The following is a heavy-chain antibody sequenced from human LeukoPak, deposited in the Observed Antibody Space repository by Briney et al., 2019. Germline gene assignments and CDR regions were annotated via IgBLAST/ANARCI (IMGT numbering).Heavy chain of an antibody. CDR3: AREGPRGNSQFDY. V-gene: IGHV3-23*01. CDR1: GFIFSSDA. J-gene: IGHJ4*02. Sequence: GGSLRLSCIASGFIFSSDALNWVRQAPGKGLEWVSAIRFSNDNTHYADSVKGRLTISRDNSKNTLYLQMNSLRAEDTAVYYCAREGPRGNSQFDYWGQGTLVTVSS. CDR2: IRFSNDNT.